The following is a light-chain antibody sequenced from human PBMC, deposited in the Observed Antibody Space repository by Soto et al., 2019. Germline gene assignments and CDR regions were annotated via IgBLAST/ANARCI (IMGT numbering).Light chain of an antibody. J-gene: IGKJ4*01. CDR3: QQRSNLPLT. Sequence: EIVLTQSPGTLSLSPGERGTLSCRASQTVNSGSLAWYQQKPGQAPRLVIYGASSRATGIPDRFSGSGSGTDFTLTISRLEPEDFAVYHCQQRSNLPLTFGGGTKVDIK. CDR1: QTVNSGS. CDR2: GAS. V-gene: IGKV3D-20*02.